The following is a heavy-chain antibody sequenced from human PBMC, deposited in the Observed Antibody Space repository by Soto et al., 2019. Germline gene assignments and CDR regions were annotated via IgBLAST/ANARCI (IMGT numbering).Heavy chain of an antibody. D-gene: IGHD2-15*01. CDR3: ARDSGGYCSGGSCYPGGFDP. V-gene: IGHV4-59*01. Sequence: QVQLQESGPGLVKPSETLSLTCTVSGGSISSYYWSWIRQPPGKGLEWIGYIYYSGSTNYNPSLKPRVTISVDTSKNRFPLKLSSVTAADTAVYYCARDSGGYCSGGSCYPGGFDPWGQGTLVTVSS. CDR2: IYYSGST. CDR1: GGSISSYY. J-gene: IGHJ5*02.